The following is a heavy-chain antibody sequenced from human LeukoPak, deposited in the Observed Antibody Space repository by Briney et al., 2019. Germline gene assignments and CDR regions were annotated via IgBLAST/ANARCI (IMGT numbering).Heavy chain of an antibody. Sequence: GGSLRLSCAASGFTFSTYTMNWVRQAPGKGLLWVSGNSDGRTTGYADSVKGRFTISRDNAKNTVDLQMNSLRAEDTAVYYCARGGYGAHMGWGQGTLVTVSS. J-gene: IGHJ4*02. V-gene: IGHV3-74*01. CDR1: GFTFSTYT. D-gene: IGHD4-17*01. CDR2: NSDGRTT. CDR3: ARGGYGAHMG.